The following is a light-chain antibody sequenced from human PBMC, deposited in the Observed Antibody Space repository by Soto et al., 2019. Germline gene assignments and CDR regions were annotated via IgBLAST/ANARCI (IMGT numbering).Light chain of an antibody. J-gene: IGKJ5*01. Sequence: ASVGDRVTIPCRASQGIRNDLGWYQQKPGKAPNLLIYAASSLQSGVPSRFSGSGSGTDFTLTISSLQPEDVATYYCQNYNLALPTFGQGTRLEIK. CDR1: QGIRND. CDR3: QNYNLALPT. CDR2: AAS. V-gene: IGKV1-6*01.